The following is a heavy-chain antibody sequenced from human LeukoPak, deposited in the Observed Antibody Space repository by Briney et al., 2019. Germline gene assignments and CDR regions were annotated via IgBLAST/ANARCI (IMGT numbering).Heavy chain of an antibody. J-gene: IGHJ4*02. CDR3: AKDSPYAYYGSGSYWDY. Sequence: GGSLRLSCAASGFTFSSYAMSWVRQAPGKGLEWVSAISGSYSTYYADSVKGRFTISRDNSKNTLYLQMNSLRAEDTAVYYCAKDSPYAYYGSGSYWDYWGQGTLATVSS. CDR1: GFTFSSYA. D-gene: IGHD3-10*01. CDR2: ISGSYST. V-gene: IGHV3-23*01.